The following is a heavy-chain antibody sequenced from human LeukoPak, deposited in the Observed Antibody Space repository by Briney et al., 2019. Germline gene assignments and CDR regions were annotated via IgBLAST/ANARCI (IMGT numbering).Heavy chain of an antibody. J-gene: IGHJ4*02. CDR2: IYSGGST. Sequence: GGSLRLSCAASGFTVSSNYMSWVRQAPGKGLEWVSVIYSGGSTYYADSVKGRFTISRHNSKNTLYLQMNSLRAEDTAVYYCARDPMAAAAPPYYFDYWGQGTLVTVSS. D-gene: IGHD6-13*01. V-gene: IGHV3-53*04. CDR3: ARDPMAAAAPPYYFDY. CDR1: GFTVSSNY.